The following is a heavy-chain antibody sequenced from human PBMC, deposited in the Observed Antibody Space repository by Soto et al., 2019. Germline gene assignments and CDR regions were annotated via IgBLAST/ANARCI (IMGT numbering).Heavy chain of an antibody. CDR1: GGSFIGYY. D-gene: IGHD1-26*01. Sequence: TSETLSLTCAVYGGSFIGYYWSWSRQPPGKGLEWIGEINHSGSTNYNPSLKSRVTISVDTSKNQFSLKLSSVTAADTAVYYCARGPWELAGRTFDYWGQGTWSPSPQ. CDR3: ARGPWELAGRTFDY. J-gene: IGHJ4*02. CDR2: INHSGST. V-gene: IGHV4-34*01.